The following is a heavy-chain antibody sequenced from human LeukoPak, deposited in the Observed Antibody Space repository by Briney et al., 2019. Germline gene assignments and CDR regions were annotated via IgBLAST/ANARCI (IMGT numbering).Heavy chain of an antibody. J-gene: IGHJ4*02. CDR3: AKDKIDGDYVTPFVY. CDR2: ISHDGSQT. D-gene: IGHD4-17*01. Sequence: GGSLRHSCAASGFNFSNHGIHWVRQAPGKGLDWVAVISHDGSQTYYTDSAKGRFTVSRDNSKNTMYLQLNSLRVEDTAMYFCAKDKIDGDYVTPFVYWGQGTLVTVSS. CDR1: GFNFSNHG. V-gene: IGHV3-30*18.